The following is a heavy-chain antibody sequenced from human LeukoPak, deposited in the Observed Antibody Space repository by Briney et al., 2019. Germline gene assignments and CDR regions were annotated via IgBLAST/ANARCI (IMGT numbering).Heavy chain of an antibody. CDR1: GGTFSSYA. CDR3: ASTQYGDIVVVPARLLDY. J-gene: IGHJ4*02. CDR2: IIPIFGTA. Sequence: SVKVSCKASGGTFSSYAISWVRQAPGQGLEWMGGIIPIFGTANYAQKFQGRVTITADESTSTAYMELSSLRSEDTAVYYCASTQYGDIVVVPARLLDYWGQGTLVTVSS. V-gene: IGHV1-69*13. D-gene: IGHD2-2*01.